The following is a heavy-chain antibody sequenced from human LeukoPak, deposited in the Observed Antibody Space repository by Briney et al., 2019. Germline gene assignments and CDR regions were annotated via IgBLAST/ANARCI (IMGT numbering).Heavy chain of an antibody. CDR1: GSTFTSFG. J-gene: IGHJ4*02. CDR2: ISAYNGNT. D-gene: IGHD3-3*01. V-gene: IGHV1-18*01. CDR3: ARGPYYDFWSGYYAIDY. Sequence: GASVKVSCKASGSTFTSFGISWVRQAAGQGLEGMGWISAYNGNTNYAQKLQGRVTMTTDTSTSTAYMELRSLRSDDTAVYYCARGPYYDFWSGYYAIDYWGQGTLVTVSS.